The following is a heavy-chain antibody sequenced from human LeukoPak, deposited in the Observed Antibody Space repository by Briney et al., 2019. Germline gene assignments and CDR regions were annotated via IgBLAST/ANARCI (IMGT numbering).Heavy chain of an antibody. D-gene: IGHD4-17*01. V-gene: IGHV1-69*05. CDR2: IIPIYGTA. J-gene: IGHJ5*02. CDR1: GGTFSSYA. Sequence: SVKVSCKASGGTFSSYAISWVRQAPGQGLEWMGGIIPIYGTANYAQKFQGRVTITTDESTSTAYMELSSLRSEDTAVYYCARDRVARNDYGDPENWFDPWGQGTLVTASS. CDR3: ARDRVARNDYGDPENWFDP.